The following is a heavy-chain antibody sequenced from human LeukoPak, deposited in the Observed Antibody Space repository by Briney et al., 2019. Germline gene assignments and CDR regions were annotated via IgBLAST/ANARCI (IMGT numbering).Heavy chain of an antibody. V-gene: IGHV3-7*01. CDR2: IDKDGSGT. CDR3: ATEYWYRHDY. D-gene: IGHD6-13*01. CDR1: GFNSYYYF. J-gene: IGHJ4*02. Sequence: PVGSLRLSCTTSGFNSYYYFMAWVPQSPGNGLEWLATIDKDGSGTEYIDSVRGRFTISRDNTKKSIYLQMSSLSADDTAVYFCATEYWYRHDYWGQGILVTVSS.